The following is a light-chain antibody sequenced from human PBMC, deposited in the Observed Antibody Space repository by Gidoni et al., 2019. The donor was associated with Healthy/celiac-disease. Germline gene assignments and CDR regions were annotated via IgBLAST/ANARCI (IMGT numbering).Light chain of an antibody. CDR2: EVS. J-gene: IGLJ2*01. V-gene: IGLV2-8*01. Sequence: QSALTQPPSASGSPGPSVTISCTGTSSDVGGYNYVSWYQQHPGKAPKLMIAEVSKQPSGVPDRFSGSKSGNTSSLTVSGLQAEDEADYYCSSYAGSNRVVFGGGTKLTVL. CDR3: SSYAGSNRVV. CDR1: SSDVGGYNY.